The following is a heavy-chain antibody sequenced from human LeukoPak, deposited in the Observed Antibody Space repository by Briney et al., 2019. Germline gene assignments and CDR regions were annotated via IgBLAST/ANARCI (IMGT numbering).Heavy chain of an antibody. Sequence: GRSLRLSCVASAFSLSSHSIKWVRQTPGKGLEGLSDISVSGTPHYADSVKGRFSISRDNGRNLVSLQMNRLRVGDTGVYFCATAPRGTSDYIDVWGRGTTVSVSS. J-gene: IGHJ6*03. CDR3: ATAPRGTSDYIDV. CDR1: AFSLSSHS. CDR2: ISVSGTP. V-gene: IGHV3-48*01. D-gene: IGHD1-26*01.